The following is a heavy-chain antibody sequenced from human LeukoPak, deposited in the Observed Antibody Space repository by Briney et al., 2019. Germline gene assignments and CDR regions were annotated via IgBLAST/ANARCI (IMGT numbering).Heavy chain of an antibody. J-gene: IGHJ4*02. Sequence: GESLKISCKASGYRFTTYWIGWVRQMPGKGLEWMGIIYPGDSDTRYSPSFEGQVTISADKSITTAYLQWSSLKASETAMYYCARQITDQSSGYDSIDYWGQGTLVTVSS. D-gene: IGHD5-12*01. CDR1: GYRFTTYW. CDR2: IYPGDSDT. CDR3: ARQITDQSSGYDSIDY. V-gene: IGHV5-51*01.